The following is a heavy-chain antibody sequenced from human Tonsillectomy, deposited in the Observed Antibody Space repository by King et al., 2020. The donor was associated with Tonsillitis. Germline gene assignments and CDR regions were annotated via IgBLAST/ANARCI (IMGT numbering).Heavy chain of an antibody. Sequence: EAQLVQSGGGLVQPGGSLRLSCAASGFTFSSYDMNWVRQAPGKGLEWVSYILSSGSTIYYADSVKGRFTISRDNAKNSLYLQMNSLRAEDTAVYYCARDLIGGSYPFDYWGQGTLVTVSS. CDR3: ARDLIGGSYPFDY. J-gene: IGHJ4*02. CDR2: ILSSGSTI. D-gene: IGHD1-26*01. V-gene: IGHV3-48*03. CDR1: GFTFSSYD.